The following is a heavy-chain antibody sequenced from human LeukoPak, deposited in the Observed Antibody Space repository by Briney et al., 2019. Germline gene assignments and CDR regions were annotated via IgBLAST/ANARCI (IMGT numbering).Heavy chain of an antibody. CDR2: ISYDGSNK. Sequence: GGSLRLSCAASGFTFSSYGMHWVRQAPGKGLEWVAVISYDGSNKYYADSVKGRFTISRDNAKNSLYLQMNSLRAEDTAVYYCARDRYSSSHFDYWGQGTLVTVSS. V-gene: IGHV3-30*03. D-gene: IGHD6-13*01. CDR1: GFTFSSYG. CDR3: ARDRYSSSHFDY. J-gene: IGHJ4*02.